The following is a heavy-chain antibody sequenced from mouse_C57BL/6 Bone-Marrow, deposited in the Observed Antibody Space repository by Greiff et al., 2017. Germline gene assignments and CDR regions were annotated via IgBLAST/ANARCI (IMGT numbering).Heavy chain of an antibody. J-gene: IGHJ4*01. CDR1: GFNIKDDY. CDR3: ARARYYYGSSPYAMDY. Sequence: VQGVESGAELVRPGASVKLSCTASGFNIKDDYMHWVKQRTGQGLEWIGEIYPRSGNTYYNEKFKGKATLTADKSSSTAYMELRSLTSEDSAVYFCARARYYYGSSPYAMDYWGQGTSVTVSS. V-gene: IGHV1-81*01. D-gene: IGHD1-1*01. CDR2: IYPRSGNT.